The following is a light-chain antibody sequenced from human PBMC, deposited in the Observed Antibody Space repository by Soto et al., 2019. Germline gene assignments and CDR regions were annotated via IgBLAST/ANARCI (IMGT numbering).Light chain of an antibody. Sequence: QSVLTQPASVSGSPGQSVTVSCTGTSSDVGGYNYVSWYQQHPGKAPKLMIYDVSDRPSGVSNRFSGSKSGGTASLTISGLQAEDEADYYCSSYSSSTSPYVFGTGTKVPV. CDR3: SSYSSSTSPYV. CDR1: SSDVGGYNY. V-gene: IGLV2-14*01. J-gene: IGLJ1*01. CDR2: DVS.